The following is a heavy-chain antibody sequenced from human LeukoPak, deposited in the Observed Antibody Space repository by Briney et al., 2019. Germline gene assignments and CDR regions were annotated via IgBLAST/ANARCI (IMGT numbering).Heavy chain of an antibody. CDR1: GGSISSGSYY. V-gene: IGHV4-61*02. D-gene: IGHD3-16*01. CDR3: ARDPPGGVMFDY. CDR2: IYTSGST. J-gene: IGHJ4*02. Sequence: PSETLSLTCTVSGGSISSGSYYWSWIRQPAGKGLEWIGRIYTSGSTNYNPSLKSRVSISVDTSKNQFSLKLNSVTAADTAVYYCARDPPGGVMFDYWGQGTLVTVSS.